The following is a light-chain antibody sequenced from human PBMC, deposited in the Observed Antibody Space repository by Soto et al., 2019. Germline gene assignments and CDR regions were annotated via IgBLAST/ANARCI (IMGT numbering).Light chain of an antibody. Sequence: DIQMTQSPSTLSASVGDRVTITCRASQGISSWLAWYQQKPGKAPKLLIYDASSLESGVPSRFSGSGSGTEFTLTISSLQPGDFVTYYCQQYNSYYTFGQGTKLEIK. CDR3: QQYNSYYT. CDR2: DAS. CDR1: QGISSW. J-gene: IGKJ2*01. V-gene: IGKV1-5*01.